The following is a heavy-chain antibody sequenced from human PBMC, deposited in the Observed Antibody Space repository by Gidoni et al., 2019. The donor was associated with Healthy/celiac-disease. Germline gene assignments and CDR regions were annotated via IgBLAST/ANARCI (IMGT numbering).Heavy chain of an antibody. J-gene: IGHJ3*02. D-gene: IGHD3-16*01. CDR2: ISGSGGST. CDR1: GITVSSCA. V-gene: IGHV3-23*01. CDR3: AKGRTYSSTDAFDI. Sequence: EVQLLESGGGVVQPGGSLGLPCAAAGITVSSCAMSWVRQAPGKGLEWVSAISGSGGSTSYADSVKGRFTISRDNSKHTLYLQMNSLRAEDTAVYYCAKGRTYSSTDAFDIWGQGTMVTVSS.